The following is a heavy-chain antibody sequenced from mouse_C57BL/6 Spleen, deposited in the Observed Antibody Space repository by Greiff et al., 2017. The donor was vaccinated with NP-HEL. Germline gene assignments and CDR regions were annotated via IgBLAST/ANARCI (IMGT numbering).Heavy chain of an antibody. CDR2: INPNNGGT. J-gene: IGHJ3*01. V-gene: IGHV1-26*01. CDR1: GYTFTDYY. Sequence: VQLQQSGPELVKPGASVKISCKASGYTFTDYYMNWVKQSHVKSLEWIGDINPNNGGTSYNQKFKGKATLTVDKSSSTAYMELRSLTSEDSAVYYCARDYGSSFWFAYWGQGTLVTVSA. CDR3: ARDYGSSFWFAY. D-gene: IGHD1-1*01.